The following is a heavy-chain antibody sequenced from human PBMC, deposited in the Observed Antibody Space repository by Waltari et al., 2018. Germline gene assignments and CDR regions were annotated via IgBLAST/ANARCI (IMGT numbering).Heavy chain of an antibody. D-gene: IGHD3-16*02. CDR3: ARVLRYYDYVWGSYRKPYYFDY. CDR2: INHSGST. Sequence: QVQLQQWGAGLLKPSETLSLTCAVYGGSFSGYYWSWIRQPPGKGLEWIGEINHSGSTNYHPSLKSRVTISVDTSKNQFSLKLSSVTAADTAVYYCARVLRYYDYVWGSYRKPYYFDYWGQGTLVTVSS. J-gene: IGHJ4*02. V-gene: IGHV4-34*01. CDR1: GGSFSGYY.